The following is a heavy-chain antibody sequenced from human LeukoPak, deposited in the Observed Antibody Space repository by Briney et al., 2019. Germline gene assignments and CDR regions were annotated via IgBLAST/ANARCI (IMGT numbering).Heavy chain of an antibody. D-gene: IGHD6-19*01. CDR3: ATDNYSSGWYDYYYYYGMDV. CDR1: GYTLTELS. V-gene: IGHV1-24*01. J-gene: IGHJ6*04. CDR2: FDPEDGET. Sequence: ASVKVFCKVSGYTLTELSMHWVRQAPGKGLEWMGGFDPEDGETIYAQKFQGRVTMTEDTSTDTAYMELSSLRSEDTAVYYCATDNYSSGWYDYYYYYGMDVWGKGTTVTVSS.